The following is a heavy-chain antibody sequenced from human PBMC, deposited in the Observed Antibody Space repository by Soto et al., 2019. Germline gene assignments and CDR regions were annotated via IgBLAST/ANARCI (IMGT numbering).Heavy chain of an antibody. V-gene: IGHV3-64D*08. CDR2: ISSNGGGT. CDR3: VKEDSSGYYWPFDY. CDR1: GFTFSSYA. D-gene: IGHD3-22*01. J-gene: IGHJ4*02. Sequence: PGGSLRLSCSASGFTFSSYAMHWVRQAPGKGLEYVSAISSNGGGTYYADSVKGRFTISRDNSKNTLYLQMSSLRAEDTAVYYCVKEDSSGYYWPFDYWGQGTLVTVSS.